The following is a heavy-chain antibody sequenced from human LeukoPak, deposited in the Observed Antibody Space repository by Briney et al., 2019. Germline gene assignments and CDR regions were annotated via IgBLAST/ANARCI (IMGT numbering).Heavy chain of an antibody. CDR2: IHSSGRTI. Sequence: QPGGSLRLSCAASGFTFSTYEMNWVRQAPGKGLEWVSYIHSSGRTIYYADSVKGRFTISRDNAKNSLYLQMNSLRAEDTAVYYCSRGRYSYVADAFDIWGQGTMVTVSS. D-gene: IGHD5-18*01. CDR1: GFTFSTYE. CDR3: SRGRYSYVADAFDI. V-gene: IGHV3-48*03. J-gene: IGHJ3*02.